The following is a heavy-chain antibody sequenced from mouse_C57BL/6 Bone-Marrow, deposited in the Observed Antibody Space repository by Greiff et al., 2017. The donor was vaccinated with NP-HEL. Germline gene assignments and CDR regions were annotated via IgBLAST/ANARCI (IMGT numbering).Heavy chain of an antibody. CDR2: IYPRSGNT. J-gene: IGHJ3*01. V-gene: IGHV1-81*01. CDR3: ARGGGPFAY. CDR1: GYTFTSYG. Sequence: QVQLKESGAELARPGASVKLSCKASGYTFTSYGISWVKQRTGQGLEWIGEIYPRSGNTYYNEKFKGKATLTADKSSSTAYMELRSLTSEDSAVYFGARGGGPFAYWGQGTLVTVSA.